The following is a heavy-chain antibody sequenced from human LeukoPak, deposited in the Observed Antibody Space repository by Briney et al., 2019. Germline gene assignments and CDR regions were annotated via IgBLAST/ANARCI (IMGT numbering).Heavy chain of an antibody. CDR3: AKDKADYGSGTDGGPFDY. J-gene: IGHJ4*02. CDR1: GFTFDDYA. D-gene: IGHD3-10*01. CDR2: ISWNSGSI. Sequence: GGSLRLSCAASGFTFDDYAMHWVRQAPGKGLEWVSGISWNSGSIGYADSVKGRFTISRDSAKNSLYLQMNSLRAEDTALYYCAKDKADYGSGTDGGPFDYWGQGTLVTVSS. V-gene: IGHV3-9*01.